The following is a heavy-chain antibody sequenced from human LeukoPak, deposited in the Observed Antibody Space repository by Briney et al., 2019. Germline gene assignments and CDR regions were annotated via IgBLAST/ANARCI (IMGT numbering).Heavy chain of an antibody. V-gene: IGHV3-33*01. CDR1: GFTFSSYG. J-gene: IGHJ6*02. D-gene: IGHD6-13*01. Sequence: PGGSLRLSCAASGFTFSSYGMHWVRQAPGKGLKWVAVIWYDGSNKYYADSVKGRFTISRDNSKNTLYLQMNSLRAEDTAVYYCARDGDRVHSSSFKYYYYGMDVWGQGTTVTVSS. CDR2: IWYDGSNK. CDR3: ARDGDRVHSSSFKYYYYGMDV.